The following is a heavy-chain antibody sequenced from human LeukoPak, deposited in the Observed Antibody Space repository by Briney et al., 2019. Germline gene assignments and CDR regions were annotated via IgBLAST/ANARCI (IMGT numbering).Heavy chain of an antibody. CDR3: ARDSADSGYDRSDY. CDR2: ISAYNGNT. Sequence: ASVKVSCKASGYTFTSYGISWVRQAPGQGLEWMGRISAYNGNTNYAQKLQGRVTMTTDTSTSTAYMELRSLRSDDTAVYYCARDSADSGYDRSDYWGQGTLVTVSS. D-gene: IGHD5-12*01. CDR1: GYTFTSYG. J-gene: IGHJ4*02. V-gene: IGHV1-18*01.